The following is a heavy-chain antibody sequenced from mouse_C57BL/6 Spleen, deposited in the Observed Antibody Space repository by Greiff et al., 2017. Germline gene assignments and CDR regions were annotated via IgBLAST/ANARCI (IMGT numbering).Heavy chain of an antibody. D-gene: IGHD2-2*01. V-gene: IGHV1-52*01. CDR3: ARVVRGYFDV. CDR1: GYTFTSYW. J-gene: IGHJ1*03. CDR2: IDPSDSET. Sequence: QVQLQQSGAELVRPGSSVKLSCKASGYTFTSYWMHWVKQRPIQGLEWIGNIDPSDSETHYNQKFKDKATLTVDKSSSTAYMQLSSLTSEDSAVYYCARVVRGYFDVWGTGTTVTVSS.